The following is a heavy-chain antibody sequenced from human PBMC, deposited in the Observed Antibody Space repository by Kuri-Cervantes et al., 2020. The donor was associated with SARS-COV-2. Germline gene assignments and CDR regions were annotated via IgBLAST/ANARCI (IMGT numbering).Heavy chain of an antibody. CDR2: IWYDGSSK. CDR1: GFTFSSYG. Sequence: GESLKISCAASGFTFSSYGMHWVRQAPGKGLEWVAVIWYDGSSKYYADSVKGRFTISRDNSKNTLYLQMNSLRAEDTAVYYCARVTTVTEGYWGQGTLVTVSS. J-gene: IGHJ4*02. D-gene: IGHD4-11*01. V-gene: IGHV3-33*08. CDR3: ARVTTVTEGY.